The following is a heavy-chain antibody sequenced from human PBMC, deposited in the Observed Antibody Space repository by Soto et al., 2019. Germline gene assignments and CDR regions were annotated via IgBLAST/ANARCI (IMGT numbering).Heavy chain of an antibody. CDR3: ARADNIWFGETFDS. CDR1: GGSMISFY. V-gene: IGHV4-59*01. CDR2: MYHTAST. J-gene: IGHJ4*02. D-gene: IGHD3-10*01. Sequence: QVQLQESGPRLVRPSETLSLTCTVSGGSMISFYWSWLRQSPAKGLEWIGYMYHTASTNCNPSFSSRVAMSVDTSKTQFSLNLTSLSAADTAVYYCARADNIWFGETFDSWGQGILVTVSS.